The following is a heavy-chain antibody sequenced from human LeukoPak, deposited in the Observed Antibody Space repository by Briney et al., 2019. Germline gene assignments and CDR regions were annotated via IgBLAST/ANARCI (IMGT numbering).Heavy chain of an antibody. CDR1: GFTFSSYG. Sequence: PGRSLRLSCAASGFTFSSYGMHWVRQAPGKGLEWVAVISYDGSSKYYADSVKGRFTISRDNSKNTLYLQMNSLRAEDTAVYYCAKANLIVVVPAAPKYYFDYWGQGTLVTVSS. D-gene: IGHD2-2*01. CDR2: ISYDGSSK. CDR3: AKANLIVVVPAAPKYYFDY. V-gene: IGHV3-30*18. J-gene: IGHJ4*02.